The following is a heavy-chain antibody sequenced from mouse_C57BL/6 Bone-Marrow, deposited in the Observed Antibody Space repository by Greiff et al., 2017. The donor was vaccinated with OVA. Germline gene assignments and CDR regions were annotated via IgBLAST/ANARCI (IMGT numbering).Heavy chain of an antibody. V-gene: IGHV5-4*03. CDR3: ASRDYGNYWYFDV. Sequence: DVKLVESGGGLVKPGGSLKLSCAASGFTFSSYAMSWVRQTPEKRLEWVATISDGGSYTYYPDNVKGRFTISRDNAKNNLYLQMSHLKSEDTAMYYCASRDYGNYWYFDVWGTGTTVTVSS. CDR1: GFTFSSYA. J-gene: IGHJ1*03. D-gene: IGHD2-1*01. CDR2: ISDGGSYT.